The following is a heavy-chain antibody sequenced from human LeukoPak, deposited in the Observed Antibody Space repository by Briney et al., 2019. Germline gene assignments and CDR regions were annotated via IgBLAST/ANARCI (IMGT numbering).Heavy chain of an antibody. CDR2: ISSSSSYI. J-gene: IGHJ4*02. Sequence: PGGSLRLSCAASGFTFSSYSMNWVRQAPGKGLEWVSSISSSSSYIYYADSVKGRFTISRDNSKNTLYLQMNSLRAEDTAVYYCAKDPQGILWFGEYGIDYWGQGTLVTVSS. CDR3: AKDPQGILWFGEYGIDY. D-gene: IGHD3-10*01. V-gene: IGHV3-21*01. CDR1: GFTFSSYS.